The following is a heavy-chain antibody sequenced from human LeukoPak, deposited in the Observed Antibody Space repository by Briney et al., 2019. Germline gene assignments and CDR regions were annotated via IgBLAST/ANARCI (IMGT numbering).Heavy chain of an antibody. Sequence: GGSLRLSCAASGFTFSNAWMSWVRQAPGKGLEWVGRIKSKTDGGTTDYAAPVKGRFTISRDDSKNTLYLQMNSLKTEDTAVYYCTTDQTYPMTTVTTGYWGQGTLVTVSS. CDR1: GFTFSNAW. CDR2: IKSKTDGGTT. CDR3: TTDQTYPMTTVTTGY. D-gene: IGHD4-17*01. J-gene: IGHJ4*02. V-gene: IGHV3-15*01.